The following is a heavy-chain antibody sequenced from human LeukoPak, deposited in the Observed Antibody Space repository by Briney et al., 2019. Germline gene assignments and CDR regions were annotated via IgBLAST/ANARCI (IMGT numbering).Heavy chain of an antibody. CDR3: ARVRGSGSSYYYYGMDV. CDR2: IKQDGSEK. V-gene: IGHV3-7*01. Sequence: PGGSLRLSCAASGSTFSSYWMSWVRQAPGKGLEWVANIKQDGSEKYYVDSVKGRFTISRDNAKNSLYLQMNSLRAEDTAVYYCARVRGSGSSYYYYGMDVWGQGTTVTVSS. J-gene: IGHJ6*02. D-gene: IGHD3-10*01. CDR1: GSTFSSYW.